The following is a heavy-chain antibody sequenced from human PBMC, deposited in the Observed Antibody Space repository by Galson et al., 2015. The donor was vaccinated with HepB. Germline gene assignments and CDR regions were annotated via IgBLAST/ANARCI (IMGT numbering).Heavy chain of an antibody. Sequence: ETLSLTCTVSGDSISRGSYYWGWIRQPPGKGLEWVGTIYYTGDTYYNPSLKSRVTMSLDTSKHQFSVKLSSVTATDTAVYYCASFVGASPGYYWGQGTLVTVSS. D-gene: IGHD1-26*01. CDR2: IYYTGDT. V-gene: IGHV4-39*01. CDR3: ASFVGASPGYY. J-gene: IGHJ4*02. CDR1: GDSISRGSYY.